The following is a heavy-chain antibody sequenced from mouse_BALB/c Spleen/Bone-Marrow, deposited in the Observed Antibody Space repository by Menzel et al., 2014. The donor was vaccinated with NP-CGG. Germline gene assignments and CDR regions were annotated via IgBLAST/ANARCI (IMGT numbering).Heavy chain of an antibody. D-gene: IGHD1-1*01. J-gene: IGHJ1*01. Sequence: VQLQQSGAELVKPGASVKLSCKASGYTFTIYWMHWVKQRPGQGLEWIGEINPSNGRTNYNEKFKSKATLTVDKSSSTAYMQPGNQTSGTAAVYYCAPYCDGSKYGFFWFFDVWGAGTPVTVSS. CDR1: GYTFTIYW. V-gene: IGHV1S81*02. CDR2: INPSNGRT. CDR3: APYCDGSKYGFFWFFDV.